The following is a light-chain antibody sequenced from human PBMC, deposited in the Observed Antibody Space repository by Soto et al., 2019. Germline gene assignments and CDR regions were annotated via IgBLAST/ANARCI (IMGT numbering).Light chain of an antibody. J-gene: IGKJ3*01. CDR2: GAS. V-gene: IGKV3-20*01. CDR1: QSVSSSY. CDR3: QQYGSSPRFT. Sequence: EIVLTQSPGTLSLSPGERATLSCRASQSVSSSYLAWYQQKPGQAPRLLIYGASSRATGIPDRFSGSGSGTDFTLTISRREPEDFAVYYFQQYGSSPRFTFGPGTKVEIK.